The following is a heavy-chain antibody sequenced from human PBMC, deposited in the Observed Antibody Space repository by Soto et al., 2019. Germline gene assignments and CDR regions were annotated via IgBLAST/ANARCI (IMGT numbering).Heavy chain of an antibody. CDR3: SSARLLVVYFYSYMDV. V-gene: IGHV1-18*01. CDR1: GYTFTNYG. D-gene: IGHD6-6*01. J-gene: IGHJ6*03. CDR2: ISAYNGNT. Sequence: QVQLLQSGAEVKKPGASVKVSCKASGYTFTNYGITWVRQAPGQGLEWMGWISAYNGNTHSTQRLQGRVTMTTDTSTSRACTELRGRRSDDTAVYYCSSARLLVVYFYSYMDVGGKGTSVTVPS.